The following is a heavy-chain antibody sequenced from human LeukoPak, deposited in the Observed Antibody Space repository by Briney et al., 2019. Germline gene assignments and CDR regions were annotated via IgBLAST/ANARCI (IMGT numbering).Heavy chain of an antibody. V-gene: IGHV5-51*01. Sequence: GESLKISCKGSGYSFTNYWIGWVRQMPGKGLEWMGIIYPGDSDTRYSPSFQGQVTISADKSISTAYLQWSSLKASDTAMYYCARLKRQYYYGSGSYSDNWFDPWGQGTLVTVSS. D-gene: IGHD3-10*01. CDR2: IYPGDSDT. CDR3: ARLKRQYYYGSGSYSDNWFDP. J-gene: IGHJ5*02. CDR1: GYSFTNYW.